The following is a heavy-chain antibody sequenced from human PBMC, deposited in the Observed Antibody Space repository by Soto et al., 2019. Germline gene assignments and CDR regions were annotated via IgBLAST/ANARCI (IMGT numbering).Heavy chain of an antibody. J-gene: IGHJ4*02. CDR1: GFTFSSYA. CDR2: ISGSGDST. Sequence: GGSLRLSCAASGFTFSSYAMSWVRQAPGKGLEWVSGISGSGDSTYYADSVKGRFIISRDNSKNTLYLQMNSLRAEDTAVYYCAKLRDFVVLPAGILDYWGPGTLVTVSS. V-gene: IGHV3-23*01. CDR3: AKLRDFVVLPAGILDY. D-gene: IGHD2-8*01.